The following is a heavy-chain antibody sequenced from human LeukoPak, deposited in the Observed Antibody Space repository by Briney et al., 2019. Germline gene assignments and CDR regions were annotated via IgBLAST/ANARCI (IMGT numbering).Heavy chain of an antibody. CDR3: ARARIYGSGTAMSPNYFYGMDV. CDR2: IYPDGSDP. J-gene: IGHJ6*02. CDR1: GYSFPTHW. D-gene: IGHD3-10*01. V-gene: IGHV5-51*01. Sequence: GESLKISCKGSGYSFPTHWIGWVRQMPGKGLEWMGIIYPDGSDPRYSPSFQGQVTISADMSINTAYLQWGSLKASDTAIYYCARARIYGSGTAMSPNYFYGMDVWGQGTTVTVSS.